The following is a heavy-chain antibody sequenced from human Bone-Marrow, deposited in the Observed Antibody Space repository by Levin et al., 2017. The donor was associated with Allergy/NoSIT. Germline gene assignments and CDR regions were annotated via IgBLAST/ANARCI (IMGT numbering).Heavy chain of an antibody. D-gene: IGHD1-26*01. CDR1: GFTFSSYG. CDR2: ISYDGSNK. Sequence: GESLKISCAASGFTFSSYGMHWVRQAPGKGLEWVAVISYDGSNKYYADSVKGRFTISRDNSKNTLYLQMNSLRAEDTAVYYCAKERIPSYSGSYLAFFDYWGQGTLVTVSS. CDR3: AKERIPSYSGSYLAFFDY. J-gene: IGHJ4*02. V-gene: IGHV3-30*18.